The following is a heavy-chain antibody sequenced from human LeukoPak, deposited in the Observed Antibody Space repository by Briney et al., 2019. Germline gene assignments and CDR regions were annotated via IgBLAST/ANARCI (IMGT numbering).Heavy chain of an antibody. J-gene: IGHJ4*02. CDR1: GFTVSSNY. CDR2: IYSGGST. Sequence: GGSLRLSCAASGFTVSSNYMSWVRQAPGEGLEWVSVIYSGGSTYYADSVKGRFTISIDNSKNTLYLQMNSLRAEDTAVYYCARESGYSSGWYEGYFDYWGQGTLVTVSS. CDR3: ARESGYSSGWYEGYFDY. D-gene: IGHD6-19*01. V-gene: IGHV3-53*01.